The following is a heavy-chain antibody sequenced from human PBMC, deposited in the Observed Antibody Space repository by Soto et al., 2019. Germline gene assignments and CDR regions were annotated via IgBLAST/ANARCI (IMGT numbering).Heavy chain of an antibody. D-gene: IGHD2-21*02. J-gene: IGHJ4*02. CDR2: IIPILGIA. V-gene: IGHV1-69*04. CDR1: GGTFSSYT. Sequence: QVQLVHSGAEVNKPGSSVKVSFKASGGTFSSYTISWVRRAPGQCLEWMGRIIPILGIANYAQKFQGRDTINADKSTSTAYMELSSLRSEDTAVYYCARDKYCGGDCPFDYWGQGTLVTVSS. CDR3: ARDKYCGGDCPFDY.